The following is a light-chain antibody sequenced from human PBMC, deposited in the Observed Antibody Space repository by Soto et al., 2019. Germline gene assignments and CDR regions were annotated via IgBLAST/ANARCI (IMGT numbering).Light chain of an antibody. Sequence: DIQMTQSPSSLSASIGDRVTITCRASESIISYLNWYQQKPGKAPKLLISGASTLQSGVPSRFSGRGSGTDFTLAISSLQPEDVGTYYCQQSFRTLLSVGGGTKVDSK. J-gene: IGKJ4*01. CDR2: GAS. CDR3: QQSFRTLLS. V-gene: IGKV1-39*01. CDR1: ESIISY.